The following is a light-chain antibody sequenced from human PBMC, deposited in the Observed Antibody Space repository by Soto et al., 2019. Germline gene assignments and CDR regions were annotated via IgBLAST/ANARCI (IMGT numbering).Light chain of an antibody. J-gene: IGKJ1*01. CDR2: GAS. Sequence: EIVLTQSPGTLSLSPGERATLSCRASQSVSSNLAWYQQKPGQAARLLIFGASTRATGITARFSGSGSGTEFTLIISGLQPDDSATYYCQQYTNTNNPWMFGQGTKVDIK. CDR1: QSVSSN. V-gene: IGKV3-15*01. CDR3: QQYTNTNNPWM.